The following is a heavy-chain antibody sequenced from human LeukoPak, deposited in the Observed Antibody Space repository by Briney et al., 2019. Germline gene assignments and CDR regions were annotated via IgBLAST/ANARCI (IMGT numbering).Heavy chain of an antibody. J-gene: IGHJ5*01. V-gene: IGHV3-7*03. CDR1: GFTFSNYW. D-gene: IGHD5/OR15-5a*01. Sequence: PGGSLRLSCAAFGFTFSNYWMNWVRQAPGKGLEWVANINPDGSGKYYVDSMKGRFTISRDNAKNSLHLQMNSLRAEDAAVYYCATGVSTTGGYNWLDSWGQGTLLTVSS. CDR2: INPDGSGK. CDR3: ATGVSTTGGYNWLDS.